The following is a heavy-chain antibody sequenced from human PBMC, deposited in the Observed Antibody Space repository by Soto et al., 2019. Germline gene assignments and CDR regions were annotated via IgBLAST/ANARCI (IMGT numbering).Heavy chain of an antibody. CDR2: ISSSSSYI. D-gene: IGHD2-8*01. CDR3: ARDALMVYAIPINNWFDP. CDR1: GFTFSSYS. J-gene: IGHJ5*02. Sequence: KTGGSLRLSCAASGFTFSSYSMNWVRQAPGKGLEWVSSISSSSSYIYYADSVKGRFTISRDNAKNSLYLQMNSLRAEDTAVYYCARDALMVYAIPINNWFDPWGQGTLVTVSS. V-gene: IGHV3-21*01.